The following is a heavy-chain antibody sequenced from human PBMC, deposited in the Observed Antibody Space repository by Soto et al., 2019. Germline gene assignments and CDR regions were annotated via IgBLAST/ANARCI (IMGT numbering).Heavy chain of an antibody. D-gene: IGHD3-10*01. Sequence: ASVKVSCKAIGYSFTSHYMHWVRQAPGQGLEWMGTIYPGGVNIGYAQKFKGRVTMTKDTSTSTVYMELNSLTSEDTAVYYCARVVITMIRGVIHSSWFDPWGQGALVTVSS. V-gene: IGHV1-46*01. CDR2: IYPGGVNI. J-gene: IGHJ5*02. CDR3: ARVVITMIRGVIHSSWFDP. CDR1: GYSFTSHY.